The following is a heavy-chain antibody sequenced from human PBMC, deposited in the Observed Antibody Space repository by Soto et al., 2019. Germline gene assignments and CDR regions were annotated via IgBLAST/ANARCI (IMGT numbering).Heavy chain of an antibody. CDR1: GYTFTDYY. CDR3: ARDPTALRYFEADY. D-gene: IGHD3-9*01. J-gene: IGHJ4*02. Sequence: QVQLMQSGAEVRKPGASVKVSCKASGYTFTDYYMHWVRQAPGQGLEWMGWINPNSGGTNYAQKFQGRVTMTRDTSISTAYMELSRLGSDDPAVYYWARDPTALRYFEADYWGQGTLVTVSS. V-gene: IGHV1-2*02. CDR2: INPNSGGT.